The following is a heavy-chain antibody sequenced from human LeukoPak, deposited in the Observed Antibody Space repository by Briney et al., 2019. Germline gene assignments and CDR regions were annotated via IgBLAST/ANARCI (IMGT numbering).Heavy chain of an antibody. D-gene: IGHD3-22*01. CDR2: INPSGGST. Sequence: ASVKVSCKASGYTFNSYYMHWVRQAPGPGLEWMGIINPSGGSTSYAQKFQGRVTMTRDTSTSTVYMELSSLRSEDTAVYYCARDANYYDSSGYYRAFDIWGQGTMVTVSS. V-gene: IGHV1-46*02. CDR3: ARDANYYDSSGYYRAFDI. J-gene: IGHJ3*02. CDR1: GYTFNSYY.